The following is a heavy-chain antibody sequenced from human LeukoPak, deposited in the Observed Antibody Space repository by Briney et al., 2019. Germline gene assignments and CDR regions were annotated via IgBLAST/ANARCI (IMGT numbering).Heavy chain of an antibody. V-gene: IGHV1-2*02. CDR2: INPNSGGT. J-gene: IGHJ4*02. CDR1: GYTFTGYY. Sequence: GSSVKVSCKASGYTFTGYYMHWVRQAPGQGLERMGWINPNSGGTNYARKFQGRVTMTRDTSISTGYMELSRLRSDDTAVYYCARGTDTYYEYWGQGTLVTVSS. D-gene: IGHD3-10*01. CDR3: ARGTDTYYEY.